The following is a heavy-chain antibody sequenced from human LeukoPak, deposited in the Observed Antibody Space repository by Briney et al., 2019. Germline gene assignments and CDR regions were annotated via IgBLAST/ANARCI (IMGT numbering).Heavy chain of an antibody. D-gene: IGHD2-15*01. CDR2: INPNSGGT. J-gene: IGHJ6*02. V-gene: IGHV1-2*02. CDR3: ARDSVSVEEVGYYYGMDV. Sequence: GASVKVSCKGSGYTFTGYYIHWVRQAPGQGLEWMGWINPNSGGTNYAQKFQGRVTMTRDTSTSTVYMELSSLRSEDTAVYYCARDSVSVEEVGYYYGMDVWGQGTTVTVSS. CDR1: GYTFTGYY.